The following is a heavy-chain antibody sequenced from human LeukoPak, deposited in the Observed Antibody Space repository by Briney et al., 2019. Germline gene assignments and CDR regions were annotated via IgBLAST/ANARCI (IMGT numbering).Heavy chain of an antibody. CDR2: RRYDGSNK. J-gene: IGHJ4*02. V-gene: IGHV3-30*02. Sequence: GGSLRLSCAASGFTFSSYGMHWVRQAPGKGLEWVAFRRYDGSNKYYADSVKGRFTISRDNSKNTLYLQMNSLRAEDTAVYYCAKDRYYYDSSGYYYFDYWGQGTLVTVSS. CDR3: AKDRYYYDSSGYYYFDY. D-gene: IGHD3-22*01. CDR1: GFTFSSYG.